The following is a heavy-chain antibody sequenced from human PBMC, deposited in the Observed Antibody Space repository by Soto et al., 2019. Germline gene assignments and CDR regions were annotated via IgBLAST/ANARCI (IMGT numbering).Heavy chain of an antibody. Sequence: XVSLRLSCAASGFTFRSYAMSWVRQAPGKGLEWVSAISGSGGSTYYADSVKGRFTISRDNSKNTLYLQMNSLRAEDTAVYYCAKVISVGRVLEWLSPYYYYGMDVWGQGTTVTVSS. V-gene: IGHV3-23*01. D-gene: IGHD3-3*01. CDR1: GFTFRSYA. CDR2: ISGSGGST. J-gene: IGHJ6*02. CDR3: AKVISVGRVLEWLSPYYYYGMDV.